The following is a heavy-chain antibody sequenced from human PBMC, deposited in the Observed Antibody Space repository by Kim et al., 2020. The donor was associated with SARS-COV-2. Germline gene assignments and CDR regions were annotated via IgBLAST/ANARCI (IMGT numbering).Heavy chain of an antibody. CDR3: ARDRSEGNLYSGYNY. J-gene: IGHJ4*02. CDR1: GDSISNYY. CDR2: MSYSGST. V-gene: IGHV4-59*01. Sequence: SETLSLTCSVSGDSISNYYWSWIRQPPGKGLEWIGYMSYSGSTNSNPSLKSRVTISLDASKTHFTLKLGSVTSTDTAVWYCARDRSEGNLYSGYNYWGEGTLVTVYS. D-gene: IGHD5-12*01.